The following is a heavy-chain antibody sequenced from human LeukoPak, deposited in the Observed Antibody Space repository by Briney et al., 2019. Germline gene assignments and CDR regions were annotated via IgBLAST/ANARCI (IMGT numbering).Heavy chain of an antibody. Sequence: SVKVSCTASGGTFSSYAISWVRQAPGQGLEWMGGIIPIFGTANYAQKFQGRVTITADESTSTAYMELSSLRSEDTAVYYCARPGIAGAGTCTGDYYRMDVWGKGTTVTVSS. CDR3: ARPGIAGAGTCTGDYYRMDV. J-gene: IGHJ6*04. V-gene: IGHV1-69*13. CDR2: IIPIFGTA. CDR1: GGTFSSYA. D-gene: IGHD6-13*01.